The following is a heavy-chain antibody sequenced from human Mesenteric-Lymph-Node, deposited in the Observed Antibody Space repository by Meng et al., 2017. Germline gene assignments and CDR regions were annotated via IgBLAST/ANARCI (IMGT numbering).Heavy chain of an antibody. J-gene: IGHJ3*02. V-gene: IGHV4-38-2*01. CDR1: GYSISSGFD. CDR2: IHHSGST. CDR3: ARTNAFDI. Sequence: SETLSLTCDVSGYSISSGFDWSWVRQPPGKGLEWIATIHHSGSTYYNPSLKSRVTILADTSKNQFSLKLSSVTAADTAVYYCARTNAFDIWGQGAMVTVSS.